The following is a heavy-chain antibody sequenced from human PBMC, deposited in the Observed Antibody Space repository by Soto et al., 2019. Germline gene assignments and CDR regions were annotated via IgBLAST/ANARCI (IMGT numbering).Heavy chain of an antibody. CDR1: GFTFDDYA. Sequence: GGSLRLSCAASGFTFDDYAMHWVRQAPGKGLEWVSGISWNSGSIGYADSVKGRFTISRDNAKNSLYLQMNSLRAEDTALYYCAQGSDWRLRGAMGYLDYWGQGTLVTVSS. J-gene: IGHJ4*02. D-gene: IGHD3-9*01. CDR3: AQGSDWRLRGAMGYLDY. CDR2: ISWNSGSI. V-gene: IGHV3-9*01.